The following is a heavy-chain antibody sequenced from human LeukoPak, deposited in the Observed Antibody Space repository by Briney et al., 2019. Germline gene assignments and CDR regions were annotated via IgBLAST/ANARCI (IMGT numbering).Heavy chain of an antibody. J-gene: IGHJ4*02. V-gene: IGHV3-23*01. CDR1: GFTFSSYA. Sequence: QTGGSLRLSCAASGFTFSSYAMSWVRQAPGKGLEWVSAISGSGGSTYYADSVKGRFTISRDNSKNTLYLQMNSLRAEDTAVYYCAKAGEQRSYYFDYWGQGTLVTVSS. D-gene: IGHD6-25*01. CDR2: ISGSGGST. CDR3: AKAGEQRSYYFDY.